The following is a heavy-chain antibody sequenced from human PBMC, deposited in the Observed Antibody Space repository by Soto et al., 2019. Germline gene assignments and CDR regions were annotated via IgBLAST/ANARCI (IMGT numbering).Heavy chain of an antibody. Sequence: PSETLSLTCTVSGGSISSSYWSWIRQPPGKGLEWIGYIYDSGSTYYNSSLKSRVAISVDTSKNQFSLKLSSVTAADTAVYYCATQAGWFGEVHGMDVWGQGTTVTVSS. V-gene: IGHV4-59*08. J-gene: IGHJ6*02. D-gene: IGHD3-10*01. CDR1: GGSISSSY. CDR3: ATQAGWFGEVHGMDV. CDR2: IYDSGST.